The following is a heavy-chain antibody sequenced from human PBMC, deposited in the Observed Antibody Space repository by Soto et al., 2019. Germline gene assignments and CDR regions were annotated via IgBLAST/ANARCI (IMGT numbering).Heavy chain of an antibody. D-gene: IGHD5-18*01. CDR2: ISGYNGNT. V-gene: IGHV1-18*01. CDR3: AREASDICSSGPTGGMDV. Sequence: QVQLVQSGAEVKKPGASVKVSCKASGYTFTSYGISWVRQAPGQGLEWMGWISGYNGNTNYAQKLQRRVTLTTDTSASKAYMELRSLRSDDQAVYYCAREASDICSSGPTGGMDVWGQGTTVTVSS. CDR1: GYTFTSYG. J-gene: IGHJ6*02.